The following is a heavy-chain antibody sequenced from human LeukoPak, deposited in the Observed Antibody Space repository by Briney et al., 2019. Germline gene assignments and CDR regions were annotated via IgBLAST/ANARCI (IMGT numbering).Heavy chain of an antibody. Sequence: QPGGSLRLSCAASGFTFSSYWMHWVRQAPGKGLVWVSRINSDGSSTSYADSVKGRFTISRDNAKNTLYLQMNSLRAEDTAVYYCARLLALCSGGSCPIGYWGQGTLDTVSS. CDR2: INSDGSST. CDR1: GFTFSSYW. D-gene: IGHD2-15*01. J-gene: IGHJ4*02. V-gene: IGHV3-74*01. CDR3: ARLLALCSGGSCPIGY.